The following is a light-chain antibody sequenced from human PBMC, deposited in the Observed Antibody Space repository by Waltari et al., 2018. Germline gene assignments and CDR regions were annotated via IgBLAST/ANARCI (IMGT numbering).Light chain of an antibody. CDR3: ATWDDRLNGQV. CDR1: SSSIGSNA. J-gene: IGLJ2*01. CDR2: TNN. V-gene: IGLV1-44*01. Sequence: QSVLTQPPSASGTPGQRVTISCSGSSSSIGSNAVNWYHQIPGSAPKLLIHTNNQRPSGVPDRFSGSKSGNSASLAISGLQSEDEADYYCATWDDRLNGQVIGGGTKLTVL.